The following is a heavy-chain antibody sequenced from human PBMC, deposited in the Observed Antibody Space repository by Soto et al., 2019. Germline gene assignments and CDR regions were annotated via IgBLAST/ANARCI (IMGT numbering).Heavy chain of an antibody. Sequence: SETLSLTCTVVGGSVSDNFWSWVRLPAGKGPEYIGRIHARGSTNYNPSLKSRVTMSVDTSHNQFSLRLSSVTATDTAVYYCARGPYCGGDCFFASWGQGALVTVSS. V-gene: IGHV4-4*07. CDR2: IHARGST. CDR3: ARGPYCGGDCFFAS. CDR1: GGSVSDNF. D-gene: IGHD2-21*02. J-gene: IGHJ5*01.